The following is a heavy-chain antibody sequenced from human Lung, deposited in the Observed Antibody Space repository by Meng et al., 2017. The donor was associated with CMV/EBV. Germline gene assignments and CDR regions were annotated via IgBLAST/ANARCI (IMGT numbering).Heavy chain of an antibody. J-gene: IGHJ6*02. V-gene: IGHV5-51*01. D-gene: IGHD6-6*01. CDR1: GYSFTSYW. Sequence: GGSLRLXXKGSGYSFTSYWIGWVRQMPGKGLEWMGIIYPGDSDTRYSPSFQGQVTISADKSISTAYLQWSSLKASDTAMYYCARELSSSSYYYGMDVWGQGXTVTVSS. CDR2: IYPGDSDT. CDR3: ARELSSSSYYYGMDV.